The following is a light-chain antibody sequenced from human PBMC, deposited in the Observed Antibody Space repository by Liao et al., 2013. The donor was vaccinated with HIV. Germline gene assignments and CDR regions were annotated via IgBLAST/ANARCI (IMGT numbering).Light chain of an antibody. J-gene: IGLJ3*02. CDR2: QDS. CDR3: QVWYTGSDHPV. V-gene: IGLV3-1*01. Sequence: SYELTQPPSVSVSPGQTASITCSGDKMGDKYACWYQQKPGQSPVLVIYQDSKRPSGIPERFSGSNSGNTATLTISGTQAMDEADYYCQVWYTGSDHPVFGGGTRLTVL. CDR1: KMGDKY.